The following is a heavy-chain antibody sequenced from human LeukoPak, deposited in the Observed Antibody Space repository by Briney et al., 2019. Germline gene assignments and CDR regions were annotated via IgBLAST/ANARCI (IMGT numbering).Heavy chain of an antibody. V-gene: IGHV3-7*03. CDR1: GFTFSSYW. CDR3: ARVAYYYDSSGYPFDY. CDR2: IKQDGSEK. Sequence: PGGSLRLSCAASGFTFSSYWMVWVRQAPGKGLEWVANIKQDGSEKYYVDSVKGRFTISRDNAKNSLYLQMNSLRAEDTAVYYCARVAYYYDSSGYPFDYWGQGALVTVSS. J-gene: IGHJ4*02. D-gene: IGHD3-22*01.